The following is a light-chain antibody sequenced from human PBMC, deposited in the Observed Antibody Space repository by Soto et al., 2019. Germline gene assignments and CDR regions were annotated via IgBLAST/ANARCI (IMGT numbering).Light chain of an antibody. V-gene: IGLV2-14*03. CDR3: SLYTSSSTYV. CDR1: SSDVGYYNY. CDR2: DVR. J-gene: IGLJ1*01. Sequence: QSALTQPASVSGSPGQSITISCTGTSSDVGYYNYVSWYQQHPGKAPKLMIYDVRNRPSGVSNRFSGSKSGNTASLTISGLQAEDEADYYCSLYTSSSTYVFGTGTKVTVL.